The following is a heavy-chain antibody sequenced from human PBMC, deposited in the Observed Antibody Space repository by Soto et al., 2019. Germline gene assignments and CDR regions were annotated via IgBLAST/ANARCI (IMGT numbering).Heavy chain of an antibody. CDR1: GFTFSSYA. D-gene: IGHD3-10*01. CDR3: AKEFMVRGVPTRSFGMHX. V-gene: IGHV3-23*01. CDR2: ISGSGGST. Sequence: PGGSLRLSCAASGFTFSSYAMSWVRQAPGKGLEWVSGISGSGGSTYYADPVKVRFTISRDNSKNTLYLQVNSLRAEDTALYYCAKEFMVRGVPTRSFGMHXWGQGTTVTVS. J-gene: IGHJ6*02.